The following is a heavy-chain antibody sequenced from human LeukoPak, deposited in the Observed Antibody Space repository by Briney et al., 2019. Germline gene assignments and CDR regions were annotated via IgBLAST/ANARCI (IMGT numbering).Heavy chain of an antibody. CDR3: ARHGAGYSGYASSD. Sequence: SETLSLTCTVSGGSISSYYWSWIRQPPGKGLEWIGYIYYSGSTNYNPSLKSRVTISVDTSKNQFSLKLSSVTAADTAVYYCARHGAGYSGYASSDWGQGTLVTVSS. V-gene: IGHV4-59*08. D-gene: IGHD5-12*01. CDR1: GGSISSYY. J-gene: IGHJ4*02. CDR2: IYYSGST.